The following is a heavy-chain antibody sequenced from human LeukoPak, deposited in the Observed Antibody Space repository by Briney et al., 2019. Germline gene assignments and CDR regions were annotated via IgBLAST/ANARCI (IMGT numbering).Heavy chain of an antibody. J-gene: IGHJ1*01. CDR2: ISYEGNNK. V-gene: IGHV3-30-3*01. D-gene: IGHD3-22*01. Sequence: PGGSLRLSCAASGFTFSSYEMNWVRQAPGKGLEWVAVISYEGNNKYYADSVKGRFTISRDNSKNTLYLQMNSLRAEDTAVYYCARDSGSSGYYLEYFQHWGQGTLVTVSS. CDR1: GFTFSSYE. CDR3: ARDSGSSGYYLEYFQH.